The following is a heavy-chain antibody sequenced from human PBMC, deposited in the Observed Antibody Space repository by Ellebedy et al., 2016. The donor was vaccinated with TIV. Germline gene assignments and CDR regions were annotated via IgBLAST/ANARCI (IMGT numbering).Heavy chain of an antibody. J-gene: IGHJ4*02. Sequence: GESLKISXVASGFTFSTYAMTWVRQAPGKGLEWVSTISGSGDNIYYADSVKGRFTISRDNSMKTLNLQMNSLRAEDTALYYCTYSSSCDYWGQGTLATVSS. D-gene: IGHD6-6*01. CDR1: GFTFSTYA. V-gene: IGHV3-23*01. CDR2: ISGSGDNI. CDR3: TYSSSCDY.